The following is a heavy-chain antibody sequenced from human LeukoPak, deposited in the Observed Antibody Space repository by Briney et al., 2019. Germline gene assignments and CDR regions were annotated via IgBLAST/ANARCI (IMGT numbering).Heavy chain of an antibody. D-gene: IGHD6-6*01. J-gene: IGHJ4*02. CDR1: GFTFSSYA. CDR2: ISYDGSNK. Sequence: PGRSLRLSCAASGFTFSSYAMHWVRQAPGKGLEWVAVISYDGSNKYYADSVKGRFTISRDNSKSTLYLQMNSLRAGDTAVYYCARDTYGSSSGDFDYWGQGTLVTVSS. CDR3: ARDTYGSSSGDFDY. V-gene: IGHV3-30-3*01.